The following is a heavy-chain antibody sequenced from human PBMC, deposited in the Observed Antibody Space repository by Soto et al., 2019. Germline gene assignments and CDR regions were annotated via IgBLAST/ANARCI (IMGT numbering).Heavy chain of an antibody. CDR3: ARDYDFWSGYYTCEVGYYHYGMDV. J-gene: IGHJ6*02. D-gene: IGHD3-3*01. CDR1: GGSISSGDYY. V-gene: IGHV4-30-4*01. CDR2: IYYSGST. Sequence: PPETLSLTCTVSGGSISSGDYYWSWIRQPPGKGLEWIGYIYYSGSTYYNPSLKRRVTISVDTSKNQFSLKLSSVTAADTAVYYCARDYDFWSGYYTCEVGYYHYGMDVWCQGTTVTLSS.